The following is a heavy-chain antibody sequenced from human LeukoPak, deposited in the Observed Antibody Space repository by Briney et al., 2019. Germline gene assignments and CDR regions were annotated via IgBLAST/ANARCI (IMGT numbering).Heavy chain of an antibody. D-gene: IGHD5-12*01. CDR1: GGSISSSGYS. Sequence: PSETLSLTCTVSGGSISSSGYSWSWIRQHPGKGLEWIGYIYHSGSTYYNPSLKSRVTISVDRSKNQFSLKLSSVTAADTAVYYCVRGLATAIYNWFDPWGQGTLVTVSS. CDR2: IYHSGST. J-gene: IGHJ5*02. V-gene: IGHV4-30-2*01. CDR3: VRGLATAIYNWFDP.